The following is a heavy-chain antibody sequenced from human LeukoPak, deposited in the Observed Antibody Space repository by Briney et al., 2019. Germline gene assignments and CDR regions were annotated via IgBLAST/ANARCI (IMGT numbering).Heavy chain of an antibody. J-gene: IGHJ3*02. CDR3: ARGSTPEEDILDI. V-gene: IGHV3-74*01. CDR1: GFTFSGYW. D-gene: IGHD2-15*01. CDR2: IQSDGSST. Sequence: AGGSLRLSCAASGFTFSGYWMHWVRQVPGKGLVWVSRIQSDGSSTRFADSVKGRFTISRDNAKNTLYLQMNSLRAEDTAVYYCARGSTPEEDILDIWGQGTMVTVSS.